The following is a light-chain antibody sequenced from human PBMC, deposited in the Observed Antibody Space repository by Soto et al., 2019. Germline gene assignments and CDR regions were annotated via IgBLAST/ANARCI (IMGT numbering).Light chain of an antibody. CDR1: QSVSSN. CDR3: QHYNNWPPWT. CDR2: GAS. V-gene: IGKV3-15*01. J-gene: IGKJ1*01. Sequence: EIVMTQSPATLSVSPGERATFSCRAGQSVSSNLAWYQQKPGQAPRLLIYGASIRATGIPARFSGSGSGTEFTLPISTLQSEDFAIYYCQHYNNWPPWTFGQGTKVDIK.